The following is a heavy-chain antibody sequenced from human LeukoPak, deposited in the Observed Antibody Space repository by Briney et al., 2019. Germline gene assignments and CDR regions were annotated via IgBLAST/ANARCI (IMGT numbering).Heavy chain of an antibody. V-gene: IGHV1-69*13. Sequence: ASVKVSCKASGGTFSSYAISWVRQAPGQGLEWMGGIIPIFGTANYAQKFQGRVTITADESTSTAYMELSSLRSEDTAVYYCARDLRAVLGLDVWGQGTTVTVSS. J-gene: IGHJ6*02. CDR1: GGTFSSYA. D-gene: IGHD3-16*01. CDR2: IIPIFGTA. CDR3: ARDLRAVLGLDV.